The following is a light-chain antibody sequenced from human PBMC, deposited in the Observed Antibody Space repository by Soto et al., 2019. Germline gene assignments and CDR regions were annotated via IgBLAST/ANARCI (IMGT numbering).Light chain of an antibody. CDR3: EAYDSSLRSYV. Sequence: QSVLTQPPSASGTPGQRVTISCTGSSSNIGADSDVYWYQQLPGTVPKLLIYGTGHRPSGVPDRFSGSKSGTSASLAITGLQSEDEADYYCEAYDSSLRSYVFGTGTKLTVL. CDR2: GTG. V-gene: IGLV1-40*01. J-gene: IGLJ1*01. CDR1: SSNIGADSD.